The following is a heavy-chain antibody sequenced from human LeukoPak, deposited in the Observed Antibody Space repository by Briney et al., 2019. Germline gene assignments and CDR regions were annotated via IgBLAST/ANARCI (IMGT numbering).Heavy chain of an antibody. D-gene: IGHD3-10*01. V-gene: IGHV1-2*02. CDR3: ARHATSGSLFDY. Sequence: ASVKVSCKASGYTFTGYYLHWVRQAPGQGLQWMGWINPNSGDTGYAQKFQGRVTMTRDTSTSTVYMELSSLRSEDTAVYYCARHATSGSLFDYWGQGTLVTVSS. CDR1: GYTFTGYY. CDR2: INPNSGDT. J-gene: IGHJ4*02.